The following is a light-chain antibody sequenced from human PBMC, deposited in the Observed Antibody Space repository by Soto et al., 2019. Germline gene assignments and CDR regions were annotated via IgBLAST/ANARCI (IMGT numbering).Light chain of an antibody. Sequence: DIQMTQSPSTLSASVGDRVTITCRTSQSISSWLAWYQQTPGKAPKLLIYKASTLKSGVPSRFSGSGSGTEFTLTISSLQPDDFATYYCQHYNSYPEAFGQGTKVDIK. CDR1: QSISSW. CDR2: KAS. J-gene: IGKJ1*01. CDR3: QHYNSYPEA. V-gene: IGKV1-5*03.